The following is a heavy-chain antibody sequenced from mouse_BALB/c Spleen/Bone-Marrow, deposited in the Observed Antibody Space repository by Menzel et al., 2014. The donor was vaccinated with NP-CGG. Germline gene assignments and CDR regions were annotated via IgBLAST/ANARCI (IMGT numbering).Heavy chain of an antibody. Sequence: VQLMQSGPELVKPGASVKGSCMASGYSYTDYNIYWMKQSHGRSLEWIGYLDPYNGGTSYSQKFKGKATLTADRSSSTAFMHLNSLTSEDSAVYYCASCFDYPWFASWGQGTLVTGSA. D-gene: IGHD2-4*01. J-gene: IGHJ3*01. CDR2: LDPYNGGT. CDR3: ASCFDYPWFAS. CDR1: GYSYTDYN. V-gene: IGHV1S135*01.